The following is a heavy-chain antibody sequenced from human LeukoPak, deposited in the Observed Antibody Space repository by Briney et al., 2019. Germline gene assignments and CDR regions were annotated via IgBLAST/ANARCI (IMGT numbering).Heavy chain of an antibody. V-gene: IGHV4-31*03. D-gene: IGHD4-17*01. CDR2: IYYSGST. J-gene: IGHJ4*02. Sequence: SQTLSLTCTVSGGSISGGGYYWSWIRQHPGKGLEWIGYIYYSGSTYYNPSLKSRVTISVDTSKNQFSLKLSSVTAADTAVYYCARERGYGDCYFGYWGQGTLVTVSS. CDR1: GGSISGGGYY. CDR3: ARERGYGDCYFGY.